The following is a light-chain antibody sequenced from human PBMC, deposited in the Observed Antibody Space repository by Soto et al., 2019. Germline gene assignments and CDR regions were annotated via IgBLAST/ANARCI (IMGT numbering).Light chain of an antibody. CDR3: QQYNNWPCT. Sequence: EIVMTQSPATLSVSPGESATLSCRASQSVGSKSAWYQQKPGQAPRHLIYGASTRATGIPARFSGSGSGTEFTLTISSLQSEDFAVYYCQQYNNWPCTFGQGTKLEIK. CDR2: GAS. CDR1: QSVGSK. J-gene: IGKJ2*02. V-gene: IGKV3-15*01.